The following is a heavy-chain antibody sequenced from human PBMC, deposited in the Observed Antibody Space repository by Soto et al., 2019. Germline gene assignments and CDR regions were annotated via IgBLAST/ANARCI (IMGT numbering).Heavy chain of an antibody. D-gene: IGHD3-22*01. Sequence: SETLSLTCTVSGGSVTSTHFFWNWIRQTPGEGLEWIASLRYSGSTSHNPSLKSRVTISVDTSKNQFSLHLNSVAAADTAVYFCAASDGYWADSWAQGTLVTVSS. CDR2: LRYSGST. J-gene: IGHJ4*02. CDR1: GGSVTSTHFF. V-gene: IGHV4-61*01. CDR3: AASDGYWADS.